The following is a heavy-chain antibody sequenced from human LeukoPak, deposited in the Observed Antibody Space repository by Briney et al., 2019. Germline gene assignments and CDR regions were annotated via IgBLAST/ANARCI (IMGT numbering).Heavy chain of an antibody. Sequence: PGGSLRLSCATSGFTFSAHGMQWVRQAPGKGLEWVSSISSSSSYIYYADSVKGRFTISRDNAKNTLYLQMNSLRAEDTAVYYCAKLETGGDIVVVPAASPFDYWGQGTLDTVSS. CDR2: ISSSSSYI. J-gene: IGHJ4*02. V-gene: IGHV3-21*04. CDR3: AKLETGGDIVVVPAASPFDY. D-gene: IGHD2-2*01. CDR1: GFTFSAHG.